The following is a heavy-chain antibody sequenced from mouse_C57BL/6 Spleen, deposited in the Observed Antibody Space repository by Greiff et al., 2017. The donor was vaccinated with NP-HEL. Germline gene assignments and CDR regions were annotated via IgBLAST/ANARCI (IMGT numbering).Heavy chain of an antibody. D-gene: IGHD1-1*01. Sequence: QVQLQQPGAELVRPGTSVKLSCKASGYTFTSYWMHWVKQRPGQGLEWIGVIDPSDSYTNYNQKFKGKATLTVDTSSSTAYMQLSSLTSEDSAVYYCARKGDYYGSSPIDYWGQGTTLTVSS. CDR1: GYTFTSYW. J-gene: IGHJ2*01. CDR2: IDPSDSYT. V-gene: IGHV1-59*01. CDR3: ARKGDYYGSSPIDY.